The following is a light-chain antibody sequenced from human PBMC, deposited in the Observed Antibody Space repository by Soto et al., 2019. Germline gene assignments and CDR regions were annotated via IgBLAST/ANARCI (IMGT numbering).Light chain of an antibody. CDR3: QQYGTSGT. V-gene: IGKV3-20*01. CDR2: GAS. Sequence: EIVLTQSPGTLSLSPGERATLSCRASQSVGSSYLAWYQQKPGQAPRLLIYGASSRATGIPDRFSGSGSGTDFTLTISRLEPEDFAVYYCQQYGTSGTFGQGTKVDSK. CDR1: QSVGSSY. J-gene: IGKJ1*01.